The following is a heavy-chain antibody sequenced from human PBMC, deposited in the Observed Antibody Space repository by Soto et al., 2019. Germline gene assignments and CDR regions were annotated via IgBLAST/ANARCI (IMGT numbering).Heavy chain of an antibody. J-gene: IGHJ5*02. Sequence: PVGSLRLSCAASGFTFSSYGMHWVRQAPGKGLEWVAVIWYGGSNKYYADSVKGRFTISRDSSKNTLYLQMNSLRAEDTAVYYCARDLGYSGSYFPGNWFDPWGQGTLVTVSS. V-gene: IGHV3-33*01. CDR2: IWYGGSNK. CDR1: GFTFSSYG. CDR3: ARDLGYSGSYFPGNWFDP. D-gene: IGHD1-26*01.